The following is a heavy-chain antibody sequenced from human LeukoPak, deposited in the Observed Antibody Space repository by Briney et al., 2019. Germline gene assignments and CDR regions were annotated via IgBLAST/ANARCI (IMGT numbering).Heavy chain of an antibody. Sequence: QAGGSLRLSCAASGFTFSSYGMHWVRQAPGKGLEWVAVISYDGSNKYYADSVKGRFTISRDNSKNTLYLQMNSLRAEDTAVYYCAKHDSRGIFDYWGQGTLVTVSS. CDR2: ISYDGSNK. D-gene: IGHD3-22*01. V-gene: IGHV3-30*18. J-gene: IGHJ4*02. CDR3: AKHDSRGIFDY. CDR1: GFTFSSYG.